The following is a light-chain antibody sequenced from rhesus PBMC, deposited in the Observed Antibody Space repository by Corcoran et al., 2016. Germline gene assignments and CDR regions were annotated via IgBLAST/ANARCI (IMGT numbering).Light chain of an antibody. V-gene: IGKV1-22*01. Sequence: DIQMTQSPSSLSASVGDTVTITCRASQSIISWVAWYQQKPGKAPKLLIYKASSLESGVPSRFSGSGAGADFSLPISSLQPEDFATYYCQQYSSSPRTFGQGTKVEIE. CDR1: QSIISW. CDR2: KAS. CDR3: QQYSSSPRT. J-gene: IGKJ1*01.